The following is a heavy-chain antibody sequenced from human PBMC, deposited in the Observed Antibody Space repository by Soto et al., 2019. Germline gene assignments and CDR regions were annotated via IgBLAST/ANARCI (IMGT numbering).Heavy chain of an antibody. CDR2: IYYSGST. V-gene: IGHV4-31*03. Sequence: SETLSLTCTVSGGSISSGGYYWSWIRQHPGKGLEWIGYIYYSGSTYYNPSLKSRVTISVDTSKNQFSLKLSSVTAADMAVYYCARGLQTPRYGMDVWGKGTTVTVSS. CDR1: GGSISSGGYY. CDR3: ARGLQTPRYGMDV. D-gene: IGHD2-15*01. J-gene: IGHJ6*04.